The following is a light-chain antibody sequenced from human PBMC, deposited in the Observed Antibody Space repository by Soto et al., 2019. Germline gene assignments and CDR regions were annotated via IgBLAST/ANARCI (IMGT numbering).Light chain of an antibody. CDR1: QSVSHN. CDR3: EQYNSWPPLYT. Sequence: EIVMTQSPATLSVSPGEGATLSCRASQSVSHNLAWYQQKPGQAPRLLIYGASTRATGIPTRFSGSVSGTEFTLTLSSLQSEDFAVYYCEQYNSWPPLYTFGQGTKLEIK. CDR2: GAS. J-gene: IGKJ2*01. V-gene: IGKV3-15*01.